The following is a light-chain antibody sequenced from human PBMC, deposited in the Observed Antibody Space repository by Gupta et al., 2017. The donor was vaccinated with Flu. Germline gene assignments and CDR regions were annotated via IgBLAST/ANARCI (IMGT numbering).Light chain of an antibody. CDR1: QSVSNN. V-gene: IGKV3-15*01. CDR3: QQHNNWPPYT. Sequence: EIVMTQSPATLSVSPGERATLSCRASQSVSNNLAWYQQKPGQAPRLLIYGASTRATGIPARFSGSGSGTEFTLTISSLQSEDFAVYFCQQHNNWPPYTFGQGTKLEIK. CDR2: GAS. J-gene: IGKJ2*01.